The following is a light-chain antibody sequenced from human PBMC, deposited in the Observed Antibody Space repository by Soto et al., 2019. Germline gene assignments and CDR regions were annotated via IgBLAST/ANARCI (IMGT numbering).Light chain of an antibody. V-gene: IGLV1-44*01. CDR3: AAWDDSLRAVV. CDR2: RNH. Sequence: QSVLTQSPSESATPGQRVTISCSGSGSNIGTHAVKWYQQVPGTAPTLLIFRNHQRPSGVPDRFSGSKSGTSASLAISGPQSEDEADYYCAAWDDSLRAVVFGGGTKLTVL. CDR1: GSNIGTHA. J-gene: IGLJ2*01.